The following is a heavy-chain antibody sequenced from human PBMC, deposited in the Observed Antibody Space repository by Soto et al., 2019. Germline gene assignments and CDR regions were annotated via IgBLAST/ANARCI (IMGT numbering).Heavy chain of an antibody. D-gene: IGHD2-8*01. Sequence: GGSLRLSCAASGFTFSSYSMNWVRQAPGKGLEWVSSISSSSSYIYYADSVKGRFTISRDNAKNSLYLQMNSLRAEDTAVYYCARNLEDCTNGVCYGSYYYYDGMDVWGQGTTVTVSS. CDR1: GFTFSSYS. CDR2: ISSSSSYI. J-gene: IGHJ6*02. V-gene: IGHV3-21*01. CDR3: ARNLEDCTNGVCYGSYYYYDGMDV.